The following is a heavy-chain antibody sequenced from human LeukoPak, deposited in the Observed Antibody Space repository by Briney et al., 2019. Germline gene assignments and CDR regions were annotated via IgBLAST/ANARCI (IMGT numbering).Heavy chain of an antibody. D-gene: IGHD1-26*01. CDR2: IIPTLEIA. V-gene: IGHV1-69*04. CDR1: GGTFSRYA. J-gene: IGHJ4*02. Sequence: SVKVSCKASGGTFSRYAFSWVRQAPGQGLEWMGRIIPTLEIANYAQKFQGRVTLTADKSTTTAYMELSSLRSEDTAVYYCARGMWEPRTYFDYWGQGTLVTVSS. CDR3: ARGMWEPRTYFDY.